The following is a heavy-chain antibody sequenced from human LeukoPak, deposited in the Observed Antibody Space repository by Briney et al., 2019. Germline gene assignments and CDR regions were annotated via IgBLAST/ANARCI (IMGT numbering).Heavy chain of an antibody. D-gene: IGHD1-26*01. V-gene: IGHV1-69*13. CDR2: ITPIFGTA. CDR1: GGTFSSYA. J-gene: IGHJ6*03. Sequence: ASVKVSCKSTGGTFSSYAISWVREAPGQVLEWMGGITPIFGTANYAQKFQGRVTITADESTSTAYMELSSLRSEDTAVYYCARVPQSYEYYYYMDVWGKGTTVTVSS. CDR3: ARVPQSYEYYYYMDV.